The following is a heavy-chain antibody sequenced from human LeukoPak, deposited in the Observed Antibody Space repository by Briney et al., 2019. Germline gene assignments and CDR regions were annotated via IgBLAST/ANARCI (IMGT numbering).Heavy chain of an antibody. Sequence: ASVKVSRKASGGTFSSYAISWVRQAPGQGLEWMGGIIPIFGTANYAQKFQGRVTITADKSTSTAYMELSSLRSEDTAVYYCARDDTYYYDSSGRGGFDYWGQGTLVTVSS. V-gene: IGHV1-69*06. J-gene: IGHJ4*02. CDR1: GGTFSSYA. CDR3: ARDDTYYYDSSGRGGFDY. D-gene: IGHD3-22*01. CDR2: IIPIFGTA.